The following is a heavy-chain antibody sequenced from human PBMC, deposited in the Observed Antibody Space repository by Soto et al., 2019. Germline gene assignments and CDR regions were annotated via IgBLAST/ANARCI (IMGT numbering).Heavy chain of an antibody. Sequence: QLQLQESGPGLVRPSQTLSLTCTVSGDSISSNGYYWSWIRQHPGKGLEWIGYIYYSGSTYYNPSLKSRVTISVDTSKNQFSLKLSSVTAADTAVYYCARRGCSSTSCYWFDPWGQGTLVTVSS. V-gene: IGHV4-31*03. CDR3: ARRGCSSTSCYWFDP. J-gene: IGHJ5*02. CDR2: IYYSGST. CDR1: GDSISSNGYY. D-gene: IGHD2-2*01.